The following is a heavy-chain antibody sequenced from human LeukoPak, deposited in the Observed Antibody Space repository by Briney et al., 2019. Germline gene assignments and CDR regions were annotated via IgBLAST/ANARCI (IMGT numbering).Heavy chain of an antibody. Sequence: SETLSLTCTVSGGSISSSSYYWGWIRQPPGKGLEWIGSIYYSGNTYYNASLKSQVSISIDTSKNQFSLRLTSVTAADTAVYYCTRQTGSGLFILPGGQGTLVTVSS. D-gene: IGHD3/OR15-3a*01. CDR1: GGSISSSSYY. V-gene: IGHV4-39*01. CDR3: TRQTGSGLFILP. CDR2: IYYSGNT. J-gene: IGHJ4*02.